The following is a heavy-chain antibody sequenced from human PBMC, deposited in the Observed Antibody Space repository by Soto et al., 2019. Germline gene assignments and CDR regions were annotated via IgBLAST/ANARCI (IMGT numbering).Heavy chain of an antibody. D-gene: IGHD6-13*01. CDR1: GFTFSSYG. CDR2: ISYDGSNK. J-gene: IGHJ5*02. CDR3: AKESAAGPGSWFDP. Sequence: GSLRLSCAASGFTFSSYGMHWVRQAPGKGLEWVAVISYDGSNKYYADSVKGRFTIPRDNSKNTLYLQMNSLRAEDTAVYYCAKESAAGPGSWFDPWGQGTLVTVSS. V-gene: IGHV3-30*18.